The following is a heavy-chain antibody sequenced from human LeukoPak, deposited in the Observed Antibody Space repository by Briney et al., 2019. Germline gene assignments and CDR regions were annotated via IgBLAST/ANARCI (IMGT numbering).Heavy chain of an antibody. CDR2: FYYSGST. J-gene: IGHJ4*02. V-gene: IGHV4-39*01. Sequence: PSETLSLTRTVSGGSISSSSYYWGWIRQPPGKGLEWIGSFYYSGSTYYNPSLKSRVTISVDTSKSQFSLKVSSVTAADTAVYYCARHSGKFGDFLIDYWGQGTLVTVSS. CDR1: GGSISSSSYY. D-gene: IGHD3-10*01. CDR3: ARHSGKFGDFLIDY.